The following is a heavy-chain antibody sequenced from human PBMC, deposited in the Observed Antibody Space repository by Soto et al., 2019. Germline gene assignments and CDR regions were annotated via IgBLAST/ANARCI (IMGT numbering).Heavy chain of an antibody. CDR3: TKDRNSNPFLFDS. V-gene: IGHV3-9*01. D-gene: IGHD3-22*01. CDR2: ISWNSGTI. Sequence: GGSLRLSCAASGFTFDDYAMHWVRLAPGKGLEWVSGISWNSGTIDYAGSGRGRFTISRDNARNSLYLQMNSLRAEDTALYYCTKDRNSNPFLFDSWGHGTLATVSS. CDR1: GFTFDDYA. J-gene: IGHJ5*01.